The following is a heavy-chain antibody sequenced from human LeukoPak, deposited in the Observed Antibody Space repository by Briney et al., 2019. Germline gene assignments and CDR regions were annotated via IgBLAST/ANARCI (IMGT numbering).Heavy chain of an antibody. CDR3: ARYGTRGNWFDP. CDR2: INPNSGGT. CDR1: GYTFSGYY. V-gene: IGHV1-2*02. Sequence: ASVKVSCKASGYTFSGYYMHWVRQAPGQGLEWMGWINPNSGGTNYAQKFQGRVTMTRDTSISTAYMELSRLRSDDTAVYYCARYGTRGNWFDPWGQGTLVTVSS. J-gene: IGHJ5*02. D-gene: IGHD3-10*01.